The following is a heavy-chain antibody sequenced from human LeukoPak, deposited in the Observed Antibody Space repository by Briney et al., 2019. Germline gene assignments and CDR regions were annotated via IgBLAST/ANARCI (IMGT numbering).Heavy chain of an antibody. CDR2: IYHSGTTYSGST. J-gene: IGHJ4*02. D-gene: IGHD5-18*01. CDR1: GGSFSGYY. Sequence: SETLSLTCAVYGGSFSGYYWSWIRQPPGKGLEWIGSIYHSGTTYSGSTYYNPSLKSRVTISLDTSKNQFSLKVGSMTAADTAVYYCARAGGYGLIDYWGQGTMVTVSS. CDR3: ARAGGYGLIDY. V-gene: IGHV4-34*01.